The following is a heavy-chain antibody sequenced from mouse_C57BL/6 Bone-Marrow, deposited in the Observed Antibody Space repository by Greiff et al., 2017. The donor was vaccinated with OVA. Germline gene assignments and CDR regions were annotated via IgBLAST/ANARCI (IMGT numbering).Heavy chain of an antibody. CDR2: FHPYNDDT. V-gene: IGHV1-47*01. CDR1: GYTFTTYP. D-gene: IGHD3-2*02. Sequence: VMLVESGAELVKPGASVKMSCKASGYTFTTYPIEWMKQNHGKSLEWIGNFHPYNDDTKYNEKFKGKATLTVEKSSSTVYLELSRLTSDDSAVYYCAISAQYYAMDYWGQGTSVTVSS. J-gene: IGHJ4*01. CDR3: AISAQYYAMDY.